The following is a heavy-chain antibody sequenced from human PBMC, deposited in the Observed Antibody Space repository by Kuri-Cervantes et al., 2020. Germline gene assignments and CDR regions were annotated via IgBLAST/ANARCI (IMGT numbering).Heavy chain of an antibody. D-gene: IGHD3-22*01. J-gene: IGHJ4*02. CDR2: INPNSGGT. Sequence: ASVKVSCKASGYTFTGYYMHWVRQAPGQGLEWMGWINPNSGGTNYAQKFQGRVTMTRDTSISTAYMELSRLRSDDTAVYYCASSNPRIDYYDSSGYQYYFDYWGQGTLVTVSS. CDR1: GYTFTGYY. CDR3: ASSNPRIDYYDSSGYQYYFDY. V-gene: IGHV1-2*02.